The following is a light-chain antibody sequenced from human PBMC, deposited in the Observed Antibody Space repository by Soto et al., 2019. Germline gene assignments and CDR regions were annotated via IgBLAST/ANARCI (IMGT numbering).Light chain of an antibody. CDR3: QQYEIYPIT. CDR1: QSINSW. CDR2: KAS. J-gene: IGKJ5*01. Sequence: DIQMTQSPSTLSASVGDRVTITCRASQSINSWLAWYQQKPGKAPKLLIYKASSLESGVPSRFSGSGSGTEFTLTISSLQPDDFAAYYCQQYEIYPITFDQGTRLEIK. V-gene: IGKV1-5*03.